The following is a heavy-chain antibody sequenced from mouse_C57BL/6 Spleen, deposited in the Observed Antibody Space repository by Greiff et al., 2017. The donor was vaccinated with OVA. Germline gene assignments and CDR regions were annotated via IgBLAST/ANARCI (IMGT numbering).Heavy chain of an antibody. CDR3: TRGEYDYDWYFDV. CDR1: GFTFSSYA. D-gene: IGHD2-4*01. Sequence: EVKLMESGEGLVKPGGSLKLSCAASGFTFSSYAMSWVRQTPEKRLEWVAYISSGGDYIYYADTVKGRFTISRDNARNTLYLQMSSLKSEDTAMYYCTRGEYDYDWYFDVWGTGTTVTVSS. J-gene: IGHJ1*03. V-gene: IGHV5-9-1*02. CDR2: ISSGGDYI.